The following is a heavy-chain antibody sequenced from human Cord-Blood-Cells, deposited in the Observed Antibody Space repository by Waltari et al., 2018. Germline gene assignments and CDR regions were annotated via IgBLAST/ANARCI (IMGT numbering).Heavy chain of an antibody. CDR3: ARGLGGYDYYYYMDV. D-gene: IGHD2-15*01. V-gene: IGHV1-8*03. CDR2: TNPDSGSP. J-gene: IGHJ6*03. Sequence: QVQLVQSGAEVKKPGASVKVSCKASGYTFTSYEINWVRQATGQGLEWMGWTNPDSGSPGCAQKFRGRFTITRNTSISTAYMELSSLRSEDTAVYYCARGLGGYDYYYYMDVWGKGTTVTVSS. CDR1: GYTFTSYE.